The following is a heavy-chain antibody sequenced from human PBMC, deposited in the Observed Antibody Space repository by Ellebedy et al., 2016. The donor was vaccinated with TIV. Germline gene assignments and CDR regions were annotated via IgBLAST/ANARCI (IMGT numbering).Heavy chain of an antibody. D-gene: IGHD5-12*01. CDR1: GFTFGDYA. CDR3: TKSGDTGYDYPDYYTMDV. Sequence: GESLKISCAASGFTFGDYAMSWFRQAPGKGLEWVGFIRSQAFGGTTESAASVKGRITISRDDSNSIVYLQMNSLKTEDTGIYFCTKSGDTGYDYPDYYTMDVWGQGTTVTVSS. V-gene: IGHV3-49*03. CDR2: IRSQAFGGTT. J-gene: IGHJ6*02.